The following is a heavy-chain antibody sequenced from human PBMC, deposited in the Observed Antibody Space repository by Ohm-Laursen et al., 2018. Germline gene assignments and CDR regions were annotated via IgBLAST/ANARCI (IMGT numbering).Heavy chain of an antibody. CDR3: ARDFHFWSGYKELNWFDP. J-gene: IGHJ5*02. CDR1: GASISSYY. D-gene: IGHD3-3*02. CDR2: ISTSGNT. V-gene: IGHV4-4*07. Sequence: SETLSLTCSVTGASISSYYWNWIRQPAGKGLEWIGRISTSGNTNYNPSLESRVTMSLDTSKNQISLKLTSVTAADAAVYYCARDFHFWSGYKELNWFDPWGQGTQVTVSS.